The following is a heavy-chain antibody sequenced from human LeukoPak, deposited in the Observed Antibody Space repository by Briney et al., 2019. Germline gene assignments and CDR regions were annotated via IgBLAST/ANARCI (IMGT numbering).Heavy chain of an antibody. V-gene: IGHV4-38-2*01. J-gene: IGHJ3*02. Sequence: SETLSLTCAVSGYSISSGYYWGWIRQPPGKGLEWIGGIYHSGSTYYNPSLKSRVTISVDTSKNQFSLKLSSVTAADTAVYYCARQGCSSTSCHFDIWGQGTMVTVSS. CDR2: IYHSGST. CDR3: ARQGCSSTSCHFDI. CDR1: GYSISSGYY. D-gene: IGHD2-2*01.